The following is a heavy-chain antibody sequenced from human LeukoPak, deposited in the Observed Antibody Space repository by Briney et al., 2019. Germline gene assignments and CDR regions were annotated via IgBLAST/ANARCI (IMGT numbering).Heavy chain of an antibody. CDR3: AKLADDPI. D-gene: IGHD3-3*01. CDR1: GIPFNSYA. CDR2: IIGSGGST. Sequence: GGSLRLSCAASGIPFNSYAMSWVRQAPGKGLEWVSVIIGSGGSTDYADSVKGRFTISRDNSKNTLFLQINSLRAEDTAVYYCAKLADDPIWGQGTMVTVSS. J-gene: IGHJ3*02. V-gene: IGHV3-23*01.